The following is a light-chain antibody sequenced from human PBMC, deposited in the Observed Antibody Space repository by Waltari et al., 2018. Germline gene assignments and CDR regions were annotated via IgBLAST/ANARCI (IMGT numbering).Light chain of an antibody. CDR1: NSNIGRNY. V-gene: IGLV1-47*01. CDR2: RDD. CDR3: AAWDDSLTVSYV. J-gene: IGLJ1*01. Sequence: QSVLTQPPSMSGTPGQTVSISCSGTNSNIGRNYVFWYQPFPGTAPKLLIYRDDQRPSGVPERFSGSKSGTSASLAIRGLRSEDEADYYCAAWDDSLTVSYVFGSGTKVTV.